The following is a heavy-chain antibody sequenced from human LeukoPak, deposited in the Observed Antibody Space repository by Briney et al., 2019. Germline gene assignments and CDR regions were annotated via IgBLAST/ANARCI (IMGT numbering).Heavy chain of an antibody. CDR1: GGSTSSYY. D-gene: IGHD3-22*01. CDR2: IYYSGST. Sequence: SETLSLTCTVSGGSTSSYYWSWIRQPPGKGLEWIGYIYYSGSTNYNPSLKSRVTISVDTSKNQFSLKLSSVTAADTAVYYCTRDSYHYDSSGYYATFDIWGQGTRVTVSS. J-gene: IGHJ3*02. V-gene: IGHV4-59*01. CDR3: TRDSYHYDSSGYYATFDI.